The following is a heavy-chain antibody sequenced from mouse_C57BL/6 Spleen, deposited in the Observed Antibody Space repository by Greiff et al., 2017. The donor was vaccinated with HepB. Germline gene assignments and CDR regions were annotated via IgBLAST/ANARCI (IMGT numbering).Heavy chain of an antibody. V-gene: IGHV14-1*01. CDR3: TRGYYEGYYAMDY. CDR1: GFNIKDYY. D-gene: IGHD2-3*01. J-gene: IGHJ4*01. Sequence: VQLQQSGAELVRPGASVKLSCTASGFNIKDYYMHWVKQRPEQGLEWIGRIDPEDGDTEYAPKFQGKATMTADTSSNTAYVQLSSLTSEDTAVYYCTRGYYEGYYAMDYWGQGTSVTVSS. CDR2: IDPEDGDT.